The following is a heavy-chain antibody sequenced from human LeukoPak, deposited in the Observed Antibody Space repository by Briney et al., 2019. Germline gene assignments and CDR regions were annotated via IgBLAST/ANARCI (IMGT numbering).Heavy chain of an antibody. CDR3: ARASVVVVVAATRPVDY. CDR1: GGSISSYY. V-gene: IGHV4-4*07. D-gene: IGHD2-15*01. J-gene: IGHJ4*02. CDR2: IYTSGST. Sequence: SETLSLTCTVSGGSISSYYWSWIRQPAGKGLEWIGRIYTSGSTNYNPSLKSRVTMSVDTSKNQFSLKLSSVTAADTAVYYCARASVVVVVAATRPVDYWGQGTLVTVSS.